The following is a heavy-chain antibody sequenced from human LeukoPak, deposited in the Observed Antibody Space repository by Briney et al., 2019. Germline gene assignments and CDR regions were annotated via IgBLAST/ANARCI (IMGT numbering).Heavy chain of an antibody. D-gene: IGHD4-17*01. V-gene: IGHV3-11*06. J-gene: IGHJ4*02. CDR1: GFTFSDYY. CDR3: TRDEDGDYTPDY. CDR2: ISSSSSYI. Sequence: PGGSRRLSCAASGFTFSDYYMSWIRQAPGKGLEWVSYISSSSSYIYYVDSVTGRFTISRDNAKKSVYLQMNSLRAEDTAVYYCTRDEDGDYTPDYWGQGTLVTVSS.